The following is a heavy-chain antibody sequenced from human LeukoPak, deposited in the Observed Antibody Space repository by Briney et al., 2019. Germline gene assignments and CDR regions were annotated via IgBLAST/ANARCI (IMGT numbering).Heavy chain of an antibody. CDR2: IYYSGST. D-gene: IGHD3-22*01. CDR3: ARGVYYYDSLGY. Sequence: KPSETLSLTCTVSSGSISNSSHYWGWIRQPPGKGLEWIGSIYYSGSTYYNPSLKSRVTISVDTSKNQFSLQLRSVTAADTAVYYCARGVYYYDSLGYWGQGTLVTVSS. CDR1: SGSISNSSHY. V-gene: IGHV4-39*07. J-gene: IGHJ4*02.